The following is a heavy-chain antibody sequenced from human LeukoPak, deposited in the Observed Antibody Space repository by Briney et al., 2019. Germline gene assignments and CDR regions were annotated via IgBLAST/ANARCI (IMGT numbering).Heavy chain of an antibody. D-gene: IGHD2/OR15-2a*01. Sequence: ASVKVSCKASGYTFTNYFMHWVRQAPGQGVEWVGVINPSGGGTTYAQRFQGRVTMTRDTSTSTVHMELSSLRSEDTAVYYCARGQNKCLGHWGQGTLVTVSS. CDR3: ARGQNKCLGH. J-gene: IGHJ4*02. CDR1: GYTFTNYF. V-gene: IGHV1-46*01. CDR2: INPSGGGT.